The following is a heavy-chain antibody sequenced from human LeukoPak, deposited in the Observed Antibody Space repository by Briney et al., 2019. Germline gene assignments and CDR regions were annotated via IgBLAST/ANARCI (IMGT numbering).Heavy chain of an antibody. CDR1: GFTFSSYS. J-gene: IGHJ4*02. D-gene: IGHD1-26*01. CDR3: ARALIGIVGATCDY. V-gene: IGHV3-48*04. Sequence: GGSLRLSCAASGFTFSSYSMNWVRQAPGKGLEWLSYISSTSSTIYSADSVKGRFTISRDNAKNSLYLQMNSLRAEGTAVYYCARALIGIVGATCDYWGQGTLVTVSS. CDR2: ISSTSSTI.